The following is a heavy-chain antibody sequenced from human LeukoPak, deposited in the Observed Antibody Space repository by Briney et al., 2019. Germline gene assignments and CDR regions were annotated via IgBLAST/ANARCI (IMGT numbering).Heavy chain of an antibody. J-gene: IGHJ1*01. CDR3: AGGSGWTSEF. Sequence: GGSLRLSCAASGFAFTTYWMNWVRQAPGKGLEWVATIKEDGSVTYYVDLVKGRFTISRDNAKNSLHLQINSVRAADAAVYYCAGGSGWTSEFWGQGTLVTVSS. CDR2: IKEDGSVT. D-gene: IGHD6-19*01. V-gene: IGHV3-7*04. CDR1: GFAFTTYW.